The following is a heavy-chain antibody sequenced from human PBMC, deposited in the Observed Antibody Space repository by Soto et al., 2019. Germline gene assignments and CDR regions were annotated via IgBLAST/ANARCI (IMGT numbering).Heavy chain of an antibody. V-gene: IGHV1-69*13. CDR1: GGTFSSYA. Sequence: SVKVSCKASGGTFSSYAISWVRQAPGQGLEWMGGIIPIFGTANYAQKFQGRVTITADESTSTAYMELSSLRSEDTAVYYCAREVSYYGSGSYYLNYYYYGMDVWGQGTTVTVSS. J-gene: IGHJ6*02. D-gene: IGHD3-10*01. CDR3: AREVSYYGSGSYYLNYYYYGMDV. CDR2: IIPIFGTA.